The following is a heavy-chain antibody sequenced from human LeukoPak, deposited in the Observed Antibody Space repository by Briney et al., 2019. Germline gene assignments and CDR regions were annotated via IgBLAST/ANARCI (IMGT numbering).Heavy chain of an antibody. V-gene: IGHV3-30*02. CDR3: ARDRSTVTSWVDY. J-gene: IGHJ4*02. Sequence: GGSLRLSCAASGFTFSSFVMHWVRQAPGKGLEWVAFIRYDGSNKYYADSVKGRFTISRDNSKNTLYLQMNSLRAEDTAVYYCARDRSTVTSWVDYWGQGTLLTVSS. CDR1: GFTFSSFV. D-gene: IGHD4-17*01. CDR2: IRYDGSNK.